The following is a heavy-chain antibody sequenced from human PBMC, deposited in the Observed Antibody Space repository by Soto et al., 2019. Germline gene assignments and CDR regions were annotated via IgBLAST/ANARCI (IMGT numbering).Heavy chain of an antibody. CDR1: GYSFTSYW. D-gene: IGHD2-15*01. CDR2: IYPGDSDT. V-gene: IGHV5-51*01. J-gene: IGHJ6*03. Sequence: PGESLKISCKGSGYSFTSYWIGWVRQMPGKGLEWMGIIYPGDSDTRYSPSFQGQVTISADKSISTAYLQWSSLKASDTAMYYCARRMVVAATPYYYYYMDVWGKGTTVTVSS. CDR3: ARRMVVAATPYYYYYMDV.